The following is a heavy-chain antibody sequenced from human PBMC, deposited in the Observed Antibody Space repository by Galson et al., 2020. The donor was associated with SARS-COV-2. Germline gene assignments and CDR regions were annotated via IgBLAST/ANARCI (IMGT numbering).Heavy chain of an antibody. V-gene: IGHV3-9*01. CDR2: ISWNSGSI. J-gene: IGHJ6*02. Sequence: SLKISCAASGFTFDDYAMHWVRQAPGQGLEWDSGISWNSGSIGYADSVKGRFTISRDNAKNSLYLQMNSLRAEDTALYYCAKDIGWPSTYYYYGMDVWCQGTTVTVSS. CDR1: GFTFDDYA. CDR3: AKDIGWPSTYYYYGMDV. D-gene: IGHD2-15*01.